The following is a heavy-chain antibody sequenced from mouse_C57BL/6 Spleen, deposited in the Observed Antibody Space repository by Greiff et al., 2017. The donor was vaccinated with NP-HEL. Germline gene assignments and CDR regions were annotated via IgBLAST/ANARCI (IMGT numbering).Heavy chain of an antibody. CDR3: ARDWENYFDY. CDR2: INPYNGGT. Sequence: EVQLQQSGPVLVKPGASVKMSCKASGYTFTDYYMNWVKQSHGKSLEWIGVINPYNGGTSYNQKFKGKATLTVDKSSSTAYMELNSLTSEDSAVYYCARDWENYFDYWGQGTTLTVSS. CDR1: GYTFTDYY. J-gene: IGHJ2*01. D-gene: IGHD4-1*01. V-gene: IGHV1-19*01.